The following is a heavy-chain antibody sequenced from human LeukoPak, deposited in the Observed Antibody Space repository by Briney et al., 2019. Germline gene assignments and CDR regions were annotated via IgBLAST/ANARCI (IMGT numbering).Heavy chain of an antibody. CDR2: VYYSGST. D-gene: IGHD6-13*01. Sequence: SETLSLTCTVSGDSINNYYWSWIRQTPGEGLEWIGSVYYSGSTNYNPSLKSRVTISVDTSKNQFSLKLSSVTAADTAVYYCARDVAAAWVDYWGQGTLVTVSS. J-gene: IGHJ4*02. CDR1: GDSINNYY. V-gene: IGHV4-59*01. CDR3: ARDVAAAWVDY.